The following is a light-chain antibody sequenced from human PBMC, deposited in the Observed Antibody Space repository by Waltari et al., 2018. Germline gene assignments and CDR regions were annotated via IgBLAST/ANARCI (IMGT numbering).Light chain of an antibody. Sequence: QSALTQPASVSGSPGQSITISCTGTSSDVGGYNHVPWYQQHPGKAPKLMIYDVSNRPSGVSNRFSGSKSGNTASLTISGLQAEDEADYYCSSYTSSSTLDVFGTGTKVTVL. CDR3: SSYTSSSTLDV. CDR2: DVS. V-gene: IGLV2-14*03. CDR1: SSDVGGYNH. J-gene: IGLJ1*01.